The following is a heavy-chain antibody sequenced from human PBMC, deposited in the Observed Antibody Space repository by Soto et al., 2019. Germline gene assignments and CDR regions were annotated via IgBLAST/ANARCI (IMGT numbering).Heavy chain of an antibody. Sequence: PGGSLRLSCAASGFTFDDYAMHWVRQAPGKGLEWVSGISWNSGSIGYADSVKGRFTISRDNAKNSLYLQMNSLRAEDTALYYCARSGLWFGYYYYYMDVWGKGTTVTVSS. CDR2: ISWNSGSI. J-gene: IGHJ6*03. CDR1: GFTFDDYA. V-gene: IGHV3-9*01. D-gene: IGHD3-10*01. CDR3: ARSGLWFGYYYYYMDV.